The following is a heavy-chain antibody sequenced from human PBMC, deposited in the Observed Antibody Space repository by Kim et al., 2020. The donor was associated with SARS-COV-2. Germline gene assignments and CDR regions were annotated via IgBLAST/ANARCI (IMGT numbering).Heavy chain of an antibody. J-gene: IGHJ4*02. V-gene: IGHV3-23*01. CDR2: ISGSGGST. CDR3: ARDLY. Sequence: GGSLRLSCTASGFTFSTYAMSWVRQTPGKGLEWVSAISGSGGSTFYADSVKGRFTISRDNSKSSLYVQMSSLRAEDTAVYYCARDLYWGQGTLVTVSS. CDR1: GFTFSTYA.